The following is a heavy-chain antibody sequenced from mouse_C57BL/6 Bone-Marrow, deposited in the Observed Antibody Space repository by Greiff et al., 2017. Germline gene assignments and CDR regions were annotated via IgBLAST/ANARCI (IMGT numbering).Heavy chain of an antibody. CDR3: ARGLWYFDY. Sequence: VQRVESGAELVRPGTSVKVSCKASGYAFTNYLIEWVKQRPGQGLEWIGVINPGSGGTNYNEKFKGKATLTADKSSSTAYMQLSSLTSEDSAVYFCARGLWYFDYWGQGTTLTVSS. J-gene: IGHJ2*01. V-gene: IGHV1-54*01. CDR1: GYAFTNYL. D-gene: IGHD1-1*02. CDR2: INPGSGGT.